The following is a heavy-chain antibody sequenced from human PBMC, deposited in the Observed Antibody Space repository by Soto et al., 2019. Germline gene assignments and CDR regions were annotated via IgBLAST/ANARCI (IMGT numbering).Heavy chain of an antibody. D-gene: IGHD2-8*01. Sequence: QGQLVQSGAEVKKPGASVKVSCKASGYTFTRYGISWVRQAPGQGLEWMGWISGYNGDTNYAQKFQGRVTMTVDTSTTTAFMELTSLTSDDRAVYYCAKNGQPPYYYYGMDVWGQGTRVTVSS. CDR2: ISGYNGDT. CDR3: AKNGQPPYYYYGMDV. V-gene: IGHV1-18*01. CDR1: GYTFTRYG. J-gene: IGHJ6*02.